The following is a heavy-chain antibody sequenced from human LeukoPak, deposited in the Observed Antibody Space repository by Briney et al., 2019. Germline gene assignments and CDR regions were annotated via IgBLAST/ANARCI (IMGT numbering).Heavy chain of an antibody. CDR1: GFTFSSYS. J-gene: IGHJ4*02. D-gene: IGHD3-16*01. V-gene: IGHV3-48*01. CDR2: ISSSSTAI. CDR3: TTNQIMIREYYFDY. Sequence: GGSLRLSCAASGFTFSSYSINWVRQAPGKGLEWVSYISSSSTAIYYADSVKGRFTISRDNSKNTLYLQMNSLRAEDTAVYYCTTNQIMIREYYFDYWGQGTLVTVSS.